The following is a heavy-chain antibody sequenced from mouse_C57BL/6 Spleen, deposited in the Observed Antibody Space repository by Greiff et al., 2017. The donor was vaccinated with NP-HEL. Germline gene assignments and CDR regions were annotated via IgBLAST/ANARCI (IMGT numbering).Heavy chain of an antibody. CDR3: ARGYDHDGDWFAY. CDR2: INYDGSST. J-gene: IGHJ3*01. V-gene: IGHV5-16*01. D-gene: IGHD2-4*01. Sequence: EVKLMESEGGLVRPGSSMKLSCTASGFTFSDYYMAWVRQVPEKGLEWVANINYDGSSTYYLDSLKSRFIISRDNAKNILYLQMSSLKSEDTATYYCARGYDHDGDWFAYWGQGTLVTVSA. CDR1: GFTFSDYY.